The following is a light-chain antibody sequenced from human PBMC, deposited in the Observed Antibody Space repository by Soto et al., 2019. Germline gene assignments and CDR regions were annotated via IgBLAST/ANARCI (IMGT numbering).Light chain of an antibody. Sequence: DIQMTQSPSSLSASVGDRVTITCRASQSISSYLNWYQQKPGKAPKLLIYATSSLQSGVPSRFSGSGFGTEFTLTISSLQPDDFATYYCQQSYSTPPGTFGQGTKVDIK. V-gene: IGKV1-39*01. CDR1: QSISSY. CDR2: ATS. J-gene: IGKJ1*01. CDR3: QQSYSTPPGT.